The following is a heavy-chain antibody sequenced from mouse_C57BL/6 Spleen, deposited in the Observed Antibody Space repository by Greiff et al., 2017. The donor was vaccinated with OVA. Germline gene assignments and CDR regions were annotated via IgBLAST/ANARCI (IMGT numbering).Heavy chain of an antibody. J-gene: IGHJ2*01. D-gene: IGHD3-3*01. CDR1: GYTFTSYW. CDR2: IDPSDSYT. CDR3: ARSEGTGY. Sequence: QVQLKQPGAELVKPGASVKLSCKASGYTFTSYWMQWVKQRHGQGLEWIGEIDPSDSYTNYNQKFKGKATLTVDTSSSTAYMQLSSLTSEDSAVYYCARSEGTGYWGQGTTLTVSS. V-gene: IGHV1-50*01.